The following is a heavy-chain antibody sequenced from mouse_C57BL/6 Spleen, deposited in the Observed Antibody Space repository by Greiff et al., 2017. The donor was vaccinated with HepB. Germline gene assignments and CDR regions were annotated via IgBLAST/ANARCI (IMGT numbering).Heavy chain of an antibody. V-gene: IGHV1-69*01. CDR3: ARDLYDGYPYYFDY. J-gene: IGHJ2*01. Sequence: VQLQQPGAELVMPGASVKLSCKASGYTFTSYWMHWVKQRPGQGLEWIGEIDPSDSYTNYNQKLKGKSTLTVDKSSSTAYMQLSSLTSEDSAVYYCARDLYDGYPYYFDYWGQGTTLTVSS. CDR1: GYTFTSYW. D-gene: IGHD2-3*01. CDR2: IDPSDSYT.